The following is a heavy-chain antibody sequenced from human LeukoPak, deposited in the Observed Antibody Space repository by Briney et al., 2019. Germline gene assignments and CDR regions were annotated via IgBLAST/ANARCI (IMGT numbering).Heavy chain of an antibody. CDR1: GASINSGDYY. V-gene: IGHV4-39*01. J-gene: IGHJ4*02. CDR2: IYYSGST. Sequence: SQTLSLTCTVSGASINSGDYYWGWIRQPPGKGLEWIGSIYYSGSTYYNPSLKSRVTISVDTSKNQFSLKLSSVTAADTAVYYCVVGATGYFDYWGQGTLVTVSS. D-gene: IGHD1-26*01. CDR3: VVGATGYFDY.